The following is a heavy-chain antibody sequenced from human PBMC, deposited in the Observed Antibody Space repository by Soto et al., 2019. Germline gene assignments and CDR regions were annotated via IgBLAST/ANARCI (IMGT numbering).Heavy chain of an antibody. CDR1: GFTFSAFG. V-gene: IGHV3-30*03. D-gene: IGHD2-15*01. CDR3: ARDGGNICSGGSCYFQAPDY. J-gene: IGHJ4*02. Sequence: QVHLVESGGGVVQPGRSLRLSCEASGFTFSAFGMHWVRQAPGKGLEWVAIISYDGILKYYADPVKGRFTISRDNSKNTLAVQMSSLRAEDTAVYYCARDGGNICSGGSCYFQAPDYWGQGTLVTVSP. CDR2: ISYDGILK.